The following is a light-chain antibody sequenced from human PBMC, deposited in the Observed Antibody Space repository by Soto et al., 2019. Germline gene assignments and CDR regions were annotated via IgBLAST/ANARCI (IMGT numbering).Light chain of an antibody. Sequence: DIVLSQSLGTLSLPPGARATVSCRAGQSASTNLAWYKQTPGQAPRLLIYGPSTMAAGIPARLSGGRSGGEFTLPISSLQYADFAAYYWHQHSNWPPWTFGQGTKVDI. V-gene: IGKV3-15*01. CDR2: GPS. CDR1: QSASTN. CDR3: HQHSNWPPWT. J-gene: IGKJ1*01.